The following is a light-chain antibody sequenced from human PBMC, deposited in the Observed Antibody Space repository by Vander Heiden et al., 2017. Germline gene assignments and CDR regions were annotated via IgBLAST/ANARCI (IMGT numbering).Light chain of an antibody. CDR2: RNN. CDR1: SSNIGSTY. J-gene: IGLJ1*01. CDR3: AAWDDSRSGLYV. V-gene: IGLV1-47*01. Sequence: QSVLTQPPSASGTPGQRVTISCSGSSSNIGSTYVYWYQQLPGTAPKLLIDRNNQRPSGVPDRFSGSKSGTSASLAISGLRSEDEADDYCAAWDDSRSGLYVFGTGTKVTVL.